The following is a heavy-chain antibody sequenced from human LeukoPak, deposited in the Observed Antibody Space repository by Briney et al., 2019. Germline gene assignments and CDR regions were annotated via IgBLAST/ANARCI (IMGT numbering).Heavy chain of an antibody. D-gene: IGHD6-13*01. Sequence: HGESLKISCKGSGYSFTSYWIGWVRQMPGKGLEWMGIIYPGDSDTRYSPSFQGQVTISADKSISTAYLQWSSLKASDTAMYYCARNSGSWPHYYYYYMDVWGKGTTVTVSS. CDR3: ARNSGSWPHYYYYYMDV. J-gene: IGHJ6*03. CDR1: GYSFTSYW. V-gene: IGHV5-51*01. CDR2: IYPGDSDT.